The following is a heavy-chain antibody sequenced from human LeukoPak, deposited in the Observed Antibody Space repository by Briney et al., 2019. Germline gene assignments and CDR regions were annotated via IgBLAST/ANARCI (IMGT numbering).Heavy chain of an antibody. J-gene: IGHJ4*02. CDR3: AREFGYYDFWSGYLPGYFDY. D-gene: IGHD3-3*01. Sequence: GGSLRLSCAASGFTFSSYEMNWVRQAPGKGLEWVSYISSSGSTIYYVDSVKGRFTISRDNAKNSLYLQMNSLRAEDTAVYYCAREFGYYDFWSGYLPGYFDYWGQGTLVTVSS. CDR2: ISSSGSTI. V-gene: IGHV3-48*03. CDR1: GFTFSSYE.